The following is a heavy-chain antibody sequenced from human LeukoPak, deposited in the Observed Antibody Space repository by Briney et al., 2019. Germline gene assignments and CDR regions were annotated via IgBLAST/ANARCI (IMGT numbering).Heavy chain of an antibody. CDR1: GFTFSSYE. Sequence: PGGSLRLSCAASGFTFSSYEMNWVRQAPGKGLEWVSYISSSGGTIDYADSVKGRFTISRDNAKNSPYLQMNSLRAEDTAVYYCAREVDSSGFYYFDYWGQGTLVTVSS. D-gene: IGHD3-22*01. J-gene: IGHJ4*02. CDR2: ISSSGGTI. V-gene: IGHV3-48*03. CDR3: AREVDSSGFYYFDY.